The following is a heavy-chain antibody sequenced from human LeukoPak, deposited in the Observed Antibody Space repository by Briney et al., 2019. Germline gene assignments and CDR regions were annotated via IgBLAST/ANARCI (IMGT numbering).Heavy chain of an antibody. CDR2: IRTDGNT. D-gene: IGHD1-20*01. CDR3: VAYNWNYPDY. V-gene: IGHV3-74*01. CDR1: GFSFSSYY. J-gene: IGHJ4*02. Sequence: GGSLRLPCAASGFSFSSYYMYWVRQAPEKGLVWVSRIRTDGNTAYADSVKGRFTISRDNAKNTLYLQMNSLRAEDTAVYYCVAYNWNYPDYWGQGTLVTVSS.